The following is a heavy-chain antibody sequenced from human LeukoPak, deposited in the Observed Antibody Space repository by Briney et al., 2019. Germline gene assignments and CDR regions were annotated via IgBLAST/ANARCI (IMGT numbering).Heavy chain of an antibody. Sequence: YPSETLSLTCTVSGGSISSYYWSWIRQPPGKGLEWIGYIHYTGSTNHNPSLKSRITISIDTSKNQFSLKLSSVTAADTAVYYCAGTSSSYCSGGSCYGKFQTWGQGTLVTGSS. V-gene: IGHV4-59*08. J-gene: IGHJ1*01. D-gene: IGHD2-15*01. CDR1: GGSISSYY. CDR3: AGTSSSYCSGGSCYGKFQT. CDR2: IHYTGST.